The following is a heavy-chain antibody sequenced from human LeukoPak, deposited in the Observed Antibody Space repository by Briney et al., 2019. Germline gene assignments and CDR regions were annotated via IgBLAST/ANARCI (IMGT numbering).Heavy chain of an antibody. Sequence: GSLRLSCAASGFTFSSYWMSWVRQAPGKGLEWVANIKQDGSVKYYVYSVKGRFTISRDNAKISLYLQMNSLRAEDTALYYCARIGYSSSSFDYWDQGTLVTVSS. CDR2: IKQDGSVK. CDR3: ARIGYSSSSFDY. V-gene: IGHV3-7*01. D-gene: IGHD6-6*01. CDR1: GFTFSSYW. J-gene: IGHJ4*02.